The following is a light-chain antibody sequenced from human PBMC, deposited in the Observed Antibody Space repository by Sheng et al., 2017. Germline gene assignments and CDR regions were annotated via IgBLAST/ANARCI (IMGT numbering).Light chain of an antibody. CDR1: QSLNNA. CDR3: QQYYDILRT. J-gene: IGKJ1*01. V-gene: IGKV1-5*01. CDR2: DAS. Sequence: IQMTQSPSTLSASVGDRVIITCRASQSLNNALAWYQVKPGKAPKFLIYDASTLQRGVPSRFSGSGSGTEFTLTISSLQPDDFATYYCQQYYDILRTFGQGTRVEV.